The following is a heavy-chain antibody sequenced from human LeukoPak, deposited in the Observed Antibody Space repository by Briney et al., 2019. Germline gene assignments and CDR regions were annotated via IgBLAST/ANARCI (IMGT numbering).Heavy chain of an antibody. V-gene: IGHV1-18*01. CDR3: ARDLLLWFGEFPSFYFDY. CDR1: GYTFTSYG. CDR2: ISAYNGNT. D-gene: IGHD3-10*01. J-gene: IGHJ4*02. Sequence: ASVKVSRKASGYTFTSYGISWVRQAPGQGLEWMGWISAYNGNTNYAQKLQGRVTMTTDTSTSTAYMELRSLRSDDTAVYYCARDLLLWFGEFPSFYFDYWGQGTLVTVSS.